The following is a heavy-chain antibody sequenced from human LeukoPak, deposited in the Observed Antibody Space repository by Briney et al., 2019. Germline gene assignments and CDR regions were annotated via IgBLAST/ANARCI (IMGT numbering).Heavy chain of an antibody. J-gene: IGHJ6*02. Sequence: SETLSLTCTVSGGSISSYYWSWLRQPPGKGLEWIGYIYYSGSTNYNPSLKSRVTISVDTSKNQFSLKLSSVTAADTAVYYCARDRHYYDSSGYLLYGMDVWGQGTTVTVSS. CDR2: IYYSGST. CDR3: ARDRHYYDSSGYLLYGMDV. V-gene: IGHV4-59*01. CDR1: GGSISSYY. D-gene: IGHD3-22*01.